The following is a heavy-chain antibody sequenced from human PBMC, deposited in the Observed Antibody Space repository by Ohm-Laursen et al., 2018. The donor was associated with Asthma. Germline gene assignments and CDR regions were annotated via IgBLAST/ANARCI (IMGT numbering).Heavy chain of an antibody. D-gene: IGHD6-13*01. J-gene: IGHJ6*02. CDR2: ISWNSGSI. CDR1: GFTFDDYA. Sequence: SLRLSCSASGFTFDDYAMHWVRQAPGKGLEWVSGISWNSGSIGYADSVKGRFTISRDNAKNSLYLQMNSLRAEDTALYYCAKGYSSSLEYGMDVWGQGTTVTVSS. CDR3: AKGYSSSLEYGMDV. V-gene: IGHV3-9*01.